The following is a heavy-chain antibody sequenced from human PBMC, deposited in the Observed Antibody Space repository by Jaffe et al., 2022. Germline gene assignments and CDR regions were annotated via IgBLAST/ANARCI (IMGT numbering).Heavy chain of an antibody. CDR2: IYHSGST. J-gene: IGHJ3*02. V-gene: IGHV4-38-2*01. Sequence: QVQLQESGPGLVKPSETLSLTCAVSGYSISSGYYWGWIRQPPGKGLEWIGSIYHSGSTYYNPSLKSRVTISVDTSKNQFSLKLSSVTAADTAVYYCARARDGYNLVDAFDIWGQGTMVTVSS. CDR1: GYSISSGYY. CDR3: ARARDGYNLVDAFDI. D-gene: IGHD5-12*01.